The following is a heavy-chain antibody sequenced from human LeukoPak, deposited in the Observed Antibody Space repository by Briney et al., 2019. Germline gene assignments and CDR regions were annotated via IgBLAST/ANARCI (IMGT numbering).Heavy chain of an antibody. CDR3: AKRYCKSATCRSDMDA. CDR2: IQSDGSKT. J-gene: IGHJ6*02. Sequence: SGGSLRLSCAASGFSFSNYGMDWVRQTPGKGLEWVALIQSDGSKTYSADSVKGRFTISRDNPRNTLYLQMNRLRPEDTAVYYCAKRYCKSATCRSDMDAWGQGTTVTVSS. CDR1: GFSFSNYG. D-gene: IGHD2-15*01. V-gene: IGHV3-30*02.